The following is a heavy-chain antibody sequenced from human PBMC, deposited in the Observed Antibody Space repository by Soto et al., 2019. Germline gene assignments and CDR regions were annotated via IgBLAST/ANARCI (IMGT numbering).Heavy chain of an antibody. D-gene: IGHD3-3*01. J-gene: IGHJ5*02. CDR3: ARGPAGITIFGVAPNWFDP. CDR1: GYTFTGHA. V-gene: IGHV1-3*01. Sequence: SVKVSCKASGYTFTGHAMRWVRQAPGQRLEWMGWINAGNGNTKYSQKFQGRVTITRDTSASTAYMELSSLRSEDTAVYYCARGPAGITIFGVAPNWFDPWGQGTLVTVSS. CDR2: INAGNGNT.